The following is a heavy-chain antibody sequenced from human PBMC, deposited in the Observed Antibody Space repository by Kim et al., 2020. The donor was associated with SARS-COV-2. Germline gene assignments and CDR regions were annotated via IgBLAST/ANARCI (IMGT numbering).Heavy chain of an antibody. J-gene: IGHJ4*02. CDR3: ARDSSGYYRWDFDY. CDR1: GYSISSGYY. V-gene: IGHV4-38-2*02. Sequence: SETLSLTCTVSGYSISSGYYWGWIRQPPGKGLEWIGSIYHSGSTYYNPSLKSRVTISVDTSKNQFSLKLSSVTAADTAVYYCARDSSGYYRWDFDYWGQGTLVTISS. D-gene: IGHD3-22*01. CDR2: IYHSGST.